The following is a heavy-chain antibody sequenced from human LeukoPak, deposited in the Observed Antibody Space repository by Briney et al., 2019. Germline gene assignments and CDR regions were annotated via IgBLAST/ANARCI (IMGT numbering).Heavy chain of an antibody. CDR1: GFSFSHAW. J-gene: IGHJ4*02. CDR3: TTSPQWLEN. Sequence: GGSLRLSCAASGFSFSHAWMTWVRRAPGKGLEWIGRIQSETDGGTTDYAAPVKGRFTISRDDSKNMLYLQMNSLKNEDTAVYYCTTSPQWLENWGQGTLVTVSP. CDR2: IQSETDGGTT. V-gene: IGHV3-15*01. D-gene: IGHD6-19*01.